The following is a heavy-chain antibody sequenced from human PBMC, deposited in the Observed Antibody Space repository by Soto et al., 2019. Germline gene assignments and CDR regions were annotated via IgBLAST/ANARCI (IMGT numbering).Heavy chain of an antibody. V-gene: IGHV4-59*01. J-gene: IGHJ4*02. CDR2: IYYSGST. CDR3: ARVRIVVDRSSCYFDY. Sequence: SETLSLTCTVSGGSISSYYWSWIRQPPGKGLEWIGYIYYSGSTNYNPSLKSRVTISVDKSKNQFSLKLSSVTAADTAVYYCARVRIVVDRSSCYFDYWGQGTLVTVSS. CDR1: GGSISSYY. D-gene: IGHD3-22*01.